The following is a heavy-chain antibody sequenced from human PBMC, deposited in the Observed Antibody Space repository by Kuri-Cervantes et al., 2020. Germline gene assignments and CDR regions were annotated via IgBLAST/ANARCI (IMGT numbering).Heavy chain of an antibody. CDR1: GDSVSSNSAA. D-gene: IGHD6-13*01. V-gene: IGHV6-1*01. Sequence: SQTLSLTCAISGDSVSSNSAAWNWIRQSPSRGLEWLGRTYYRSKWYNDYAVSVKSRITINPDTSKNQFSLKLSSATAADTAMYYCARGRGYSSSSDYYYYYMDVWGKGTTVTVSS. J-gene: IGHJ6*03. CDR3: ARGRGYSSSSDYYYYYMDV. CDR2: TYYRSKWYN.